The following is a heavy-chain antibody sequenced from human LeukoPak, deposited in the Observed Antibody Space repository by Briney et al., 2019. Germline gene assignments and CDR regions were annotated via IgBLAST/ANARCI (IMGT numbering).Heavy chain of an antibody. Sequence: RGSLRLSCAASGFTFSSYEMNWVRQAPGKGLVWVSRINSDGSSTSYADSVKGRFTISRDNAKNTLYLQMNSLRAEDTAVYYCARDSSSWYGPYYYYMDVWGKGTTVTISS. V-gene: IGHV3-74*01. D-gene: IGHD6-13*01. J-gene: IGHJ6*03. CDR3: ARDSSSWYGPYYYYMDV. CDR1: GFTFSSYE. CDR2: INSDGSST.